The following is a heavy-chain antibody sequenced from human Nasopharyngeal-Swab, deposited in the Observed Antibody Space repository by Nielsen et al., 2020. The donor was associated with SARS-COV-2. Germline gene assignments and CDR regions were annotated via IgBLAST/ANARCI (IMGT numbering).Heavy chain of an antibody. V-gene: IGHV7-4-1*01. J-gene: IGHJ1*01. CDR1: GYTFTDYS. D-gene: IGHD4-17*01. CDR2: INTKTGNP. Sequence: ASVKVSCKTSGYTFTDYSMNWVRQATGQGLEWMGWINTKTGNPNYAQGFSGRYVFSLDTSVNTAYLQIFSLKTEDTAVYYCARGHGAHAHGYWGQGTLVTVSS. CDR3: ARGHGAHAHGY.